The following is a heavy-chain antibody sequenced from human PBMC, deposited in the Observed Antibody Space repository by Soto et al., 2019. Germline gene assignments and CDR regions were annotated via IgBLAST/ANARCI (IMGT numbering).Heavy chain of an antibody. J-gene: IGHJ6*02. V-gene: IGHV1-69*12. CDR1: GGTFSSYA. CDR3: ARVPRARLYYYGMDV. Sequence: QVQLVQSGAEVKKPGSSVKVSCRASGGTFSSYAISWVRQAPGQGLEWMGGIIPIFGTANYAQKFQGRVTITADESTSTAYRELSSLRSEDTAVYYCARVPRARLYYYGMDVWGQGTTVTVSS. CDR2: IIPIFGTA. D-gene: IGHD6-6*01.